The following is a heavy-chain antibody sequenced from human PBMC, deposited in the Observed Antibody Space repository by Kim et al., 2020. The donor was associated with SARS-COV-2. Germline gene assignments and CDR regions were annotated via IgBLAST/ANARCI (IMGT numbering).Heavy chain of an antibody. CDR3: ARMRGGGRWLHLGFDY. D-gene: IGHD5-12*01. Sequence: SLKGRVTISVDPSKNQFSLKLSSVTAADTAVYYCARMRGGGRWLHLGFDYWGQGTLVTVSS. J-gene: IGHJ4*02. V-gene: IGHV4-34*01.